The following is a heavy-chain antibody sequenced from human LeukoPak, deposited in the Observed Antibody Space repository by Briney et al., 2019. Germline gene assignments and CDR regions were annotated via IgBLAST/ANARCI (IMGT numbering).Heavy chain of an antibody. J-gene: IGHJ4*02. CDR3: ARHRGGSPTSPIGY. CDR2: IYYSGST. D-gene: IGHD1-26*01. CDR1: GGSISSSSYY. Sequence: PSETLFLTCTVSGGSISSSSYYWGWIRQPPGKGLEWIGSIYYSGSTYYNPSLKSRVTITVDTSKNQFSLKLSSVTAADTAVYYCARHRGGSPTSPIGYWGQGTLVTVSS. V-gene: IGHV4-39*01.